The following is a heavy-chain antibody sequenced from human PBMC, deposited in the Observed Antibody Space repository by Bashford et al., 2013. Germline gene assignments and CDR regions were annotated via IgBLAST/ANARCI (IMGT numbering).Heavy chain of an antibody. J-gene: IGHJ5*02. V-gene: IGHV4-59*01. Sequence: SETLSLTCTVSGGSITGYCWTWIRQPPGKGLEWIGYICYTGSTNYNPSLKSRVTISVNTSMNQFSLKLTSVTAADTAVYYCARDRTSGWRTNWFDPWGQGTLVTVSS. CDR2: ICYTGST. CDR3: ARDRTSGWRTNWFDP. D-gene: IGHD2-2*01. CDR1: GGSITGYC.